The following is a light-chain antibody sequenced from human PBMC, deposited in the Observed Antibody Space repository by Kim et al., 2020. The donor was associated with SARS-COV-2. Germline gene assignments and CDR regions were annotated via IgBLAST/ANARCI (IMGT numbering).Light chain of an antibody. CDR1: QGVSSY. J-gene: IGKJ2*02. CDR2: AAS. CDR3: LQVNSIPRT. V-gene: IGKV1-9*01. Sequence: ASVGDRVTIPCRASQGVSSYLAWYQQKAGKAPKLLIYAASTLQSGVPSRFSGSGSGTEFTLTVSSLQPEDFATYYCLQVNSIPRTFGQGTKLEIK.